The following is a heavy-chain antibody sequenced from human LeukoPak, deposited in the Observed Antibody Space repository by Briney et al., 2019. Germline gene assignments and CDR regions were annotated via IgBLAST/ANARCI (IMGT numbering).Heavy chain of an antibody. Sequence: SETLSLTCAVYGGSFSGYYWSWIRQPPGKGLEWIGEINHSGSTNYNPSLKSRVTISVDTSKNQFSLKLSSVTAADTAVYYCAREGGIVAEDHDAFDIWGQGTMVTVSS. CDR3: AREGGIVAEDHDAFDI. CDR2: INHSGST. D-gene: IGHD3-22*01. CDR1: GGSFSGYY. J-gene: IGHJ3*02. V-gene: IGHV4-34*01.